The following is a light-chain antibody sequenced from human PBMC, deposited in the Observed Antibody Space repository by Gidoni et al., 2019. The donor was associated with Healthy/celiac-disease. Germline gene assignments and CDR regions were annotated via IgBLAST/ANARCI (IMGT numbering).Light chain of an antibody. CDR2: GAS. Sequence: EIVMTQSPATLSVSLGERATLSCRASQSVSSNLAWYQQKPGQAPRLLIYGASTRAAGIPARFSGSGSGTEFTLTISSLHSEDFAVYYCQQYNNWPWTFXQXTKVEIK. J-gene: IGKJ1*01. V-gene: IGKV3-15*01. CDR1: QSVSSN. CDR3: QQYNNWPWT.